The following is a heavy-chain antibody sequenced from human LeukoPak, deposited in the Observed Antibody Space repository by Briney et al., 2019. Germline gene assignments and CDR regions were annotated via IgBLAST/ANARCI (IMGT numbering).Heavy chain of an antibody. CDR3: ARDLIGLGYYFDY. CDR2: ISAYNGNT. CDR1: GYTFTSYG. J-gene: IGHJ4*02. V-gene: IGHV1-18*01. D-gene: IGHD2-15*01. Sequence: GASVKASCKASGYTFTSYGISWVRQAPGHGLEWMGWISAYNGNTNYAQKLQGRVTMTTDTSTSTAYMELRSLRSDDTSVYYCARDLIGLGYYFDYWGQGTLVTVSS.